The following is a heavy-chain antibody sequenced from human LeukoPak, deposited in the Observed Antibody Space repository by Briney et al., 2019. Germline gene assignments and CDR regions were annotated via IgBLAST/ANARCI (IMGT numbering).Heavy chain of an antibody. Sequence: GGSLRLSCAASGFTFSSYSMNWVRQAPGKGLEWVSSISSSSSYIYYADSVKGRFTISRDNAKNSLYLQMNSLRAEDTAVYYCARLADGSSWYGDNYWGQGTLVTVSS. CDR2: ISSSSSYI. CDR1: GFTFSSYS. J-gene: IGHJ4*02. D-gene: IGHD6-13*01. CDR3: ARLADGSSWYGDNY. V-gene: IGHV3-21*01.